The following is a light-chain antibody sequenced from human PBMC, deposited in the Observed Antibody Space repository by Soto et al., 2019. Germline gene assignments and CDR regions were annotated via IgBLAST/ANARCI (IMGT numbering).Light chain of an antibody. CDR2: GAS. CDR1: QSVSSNY. CDR3: QQYTDSRT. V-gene: IGKV3-20*01. J-gene: IGKJ1*01. Sequence: EIVLTQSPGTLSLSPGERATLSCRASQSVSSNYLAWYQQKPGQAPRLLIFGASSRATGIPDRFSGSGSGTDFTLTITRLEPEDFAVYFCQQYTDSRTFGQGTKV.